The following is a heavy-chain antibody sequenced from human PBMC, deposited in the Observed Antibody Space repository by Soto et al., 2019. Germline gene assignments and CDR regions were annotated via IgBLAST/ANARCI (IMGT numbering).Heavy chain of an antibody. CDR3: AREEIAARRGSYYYYGMDV. CDR1: GFTFSSYG. D-gene: IGHD6-6*01. V-gene: IGHV3-33*01. J-gene: IGHJ6*02. Sequence: GGSLRLSCAASGFTFSSYGMHWVRQAPGKGLEWVAVIWYDGSNKYYADSVKGRFTISRDNSKNTLYLQMNSLRAEDTAVYYCAREEIAARRGSYYYYGMDVWGQGTTVTVSS. CDR2: IWYDGSNK.